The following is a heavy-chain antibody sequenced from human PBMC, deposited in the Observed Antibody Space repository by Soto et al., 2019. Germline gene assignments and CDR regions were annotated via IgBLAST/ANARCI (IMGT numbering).Heavy chain of an antibody. CDR1: GGTFSSYI. Sequence: QVQLVQSGAEVKKPGSSVKVSCKASGGTFSSYIISWVRQAPGQGLEWRGRIIPILGIANYAQKFQGRVTITADKSTSTAYMELSSLRSEDTAVYHCARFPQTAIVGAAYFDYWGQGTLVTVSS. D-gene: IGHD1-26*01. CDR2: IIPILGIA. V-gene: IGHV1-69*02. J-gene: IGHJ4*02. CDR3: ARFPQTAIVGAAYFDY.